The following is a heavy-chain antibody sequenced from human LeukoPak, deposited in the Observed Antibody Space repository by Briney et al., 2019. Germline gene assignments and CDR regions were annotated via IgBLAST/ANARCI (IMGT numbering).Heavy chain of an antibody. J-gene: IGHJ5*02. CDR1: GFTFSSYW. Sequence: PGRSLRLSCAASGFTFSSYWMSWVRQAPGKGLEWVANIKQDGSEKYYVDSVKGRLTISRDNAKNSLYLQMNSLRAEDTAVYYCARDHGGVFWFDPWGQGTLVTVSS. CDR2: IKQDGSEK. V-gene: IGHV3-7*01. D-gene: IGHD4-23*01. CDR3: ARDHGGVFWFDP.